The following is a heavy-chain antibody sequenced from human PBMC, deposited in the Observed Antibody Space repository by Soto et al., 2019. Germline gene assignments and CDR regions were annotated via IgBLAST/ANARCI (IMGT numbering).Heavy chain of an antibody. J-gene: IGHJ4*02. CDR3: ARGHGASGSFYKFDY. V-gene: IGHV1-8*01. D-gene: IGHD3-10*01. CDR2: MNPNSGNT. CDR1: GYTFTSYD. Sequence: QVQLVQSGAEVKKPGASVKVSCRASGYTFTSYDINWVGQAPGQGLEGMGWMNPNSGNTGYAQKFQGRATMTTNTSISTAYMELSSLTSEDTAVYYCARGHGASGSFYKFDYWGQGTLVTVSS.